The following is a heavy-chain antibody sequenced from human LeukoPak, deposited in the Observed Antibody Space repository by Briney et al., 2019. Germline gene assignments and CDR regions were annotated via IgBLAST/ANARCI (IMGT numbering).Heavy chain of an antibody. CDR3: ARDRGFN. J-gene: IGHJ4*02. V-gene: IGHV3-66*01. CDR2: IYSGGTT. CDR1: GFTVSSNY. D-gene: IGHD3-10*01. Sequence: GGSLRLSCAASGFTVSSNYMSWVRQAPGKGLEWVSVIYSGGTTYYADSVQGRFTVPRDDSKNTLYLQMNSLRAEDTAVYYCARDRGFNWGQGTLVTVSS.